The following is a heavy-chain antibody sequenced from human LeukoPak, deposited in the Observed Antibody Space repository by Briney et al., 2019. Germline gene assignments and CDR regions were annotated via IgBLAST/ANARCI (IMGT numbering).Heavy chain of an antibody. CDR2: IDPNTGGT. CDR1: GYTFTNYY. D-gene: IGHD1-26*01. V-gene: IGHV1-2*06. J-gene: IGHJ4*02. CDR3: ASLYDIVGTTVDY. Sequence: ASVRVSCKTSGYTFTNYYIHWVRQAPGQGLEWMGRIDPNTGGTKSAKNFQGRVTMTRDTSISTAYMALSGLRSDDTAVYYCASLYDIVGTTVDYWGQGTLATVSS.